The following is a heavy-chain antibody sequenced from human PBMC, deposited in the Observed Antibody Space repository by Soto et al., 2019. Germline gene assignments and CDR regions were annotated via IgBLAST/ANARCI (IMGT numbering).Heavy chain of an antibody. V-gene: IGHV3-9*01. J-gene: IGHJ4*02. CDR1: GFLFDGYA. Sequence: EVQLVESGGGLVQPGRSLRLSCAASGFLFDGYAMHWVRQAPGQGLEWVSGISWNSGSIGYADSVKGRFTISRDNAKKSLNLQMNSLRAEDTALYYCAKDPAYSSNSDYWDYGGRGTLVTASS. D-gene: IGHD6-13*01. CDR2: ISWNSGSI. CDR3: AKDPAYSSNSDYWDY.